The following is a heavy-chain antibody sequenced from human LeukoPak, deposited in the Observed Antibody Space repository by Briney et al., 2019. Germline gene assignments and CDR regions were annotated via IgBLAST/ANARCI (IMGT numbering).Heavy chain of an antibody. CDR1: GFTFSTCS. CDR2: ISSSGVTI. D-gene: IGHD3-22*01. CDR3: ARGGFDSSGYYNFDY. V-gene: IGHV3-48*04. Sequence: GGSLRLSCAASGFTFSTCSMNWVRQAPGKGLEWVSYISSSGVTIYYADSVKGRLTISRDNAKNSLYLQMNSLRAEDTAVYYCARGGFDSSGYYNFDYWGQGTLVTVSS. J-gene: IGHJ4*02.